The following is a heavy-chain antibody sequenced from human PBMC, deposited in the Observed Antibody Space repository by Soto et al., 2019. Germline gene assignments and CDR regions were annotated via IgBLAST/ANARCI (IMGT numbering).Heavy chain of an antibody. CDR1: GGSISSSSYY. D-gene: IGHD5-12*01. J-gene: IGHJ6*03. V-gene: IGHV4-39*01. Sequence: SETLSLTCTVSGGSISSSSYYWGWIRQPPGKGLEWIGSIYYSGSTYYNPSLKSRVTISVDTSKNQFSLKLSSVTAADTAVYYCASISREWLRLISNYYYYMDVWGKGTTVTVSS. CDR3: ASISREWLRLISNYYYYMDV. CDR2: IYYSGST.